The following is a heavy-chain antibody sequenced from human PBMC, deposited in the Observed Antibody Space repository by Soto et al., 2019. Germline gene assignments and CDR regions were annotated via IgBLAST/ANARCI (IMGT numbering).Heavy chain of an antibody. CDR3: AKANHENFSRYFDY. Sequence: EVQLLESGGGLEQPGGSLRLSCAASGFTFSSYGMSWVRQAPGKGLEWVSVISGGGDTTYYADSVKGRFTISRDNSKNTLYLQMNSLRDEDTAVYYCAKANHENFSRYFDYWGQGTLVTVSS. V-gene: IGHV3-23*01. J-gene: IGHJ4*02. CDR2: ISGGGDTT. CDR1: GFTFSSYG.